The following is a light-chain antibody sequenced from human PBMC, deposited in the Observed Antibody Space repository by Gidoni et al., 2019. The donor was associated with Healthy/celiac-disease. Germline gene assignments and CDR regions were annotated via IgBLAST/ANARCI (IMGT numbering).Light chain of an antibody. CDR1: QSVSSY. V-gene: IGKV3-11*01. CDR2: DAS. J-gene: IGKJ4*01. Sequence: EILLTQSPATLSFSPGERATLSCRASQSVSSYLAWYQQKPGQAPRLLIYDASNRATGIPARFSGSGSGTDFTLTISSLEPEDFAVYYCQQRSNWPLTFGGXTKVEIK. CDR3: QQRSNWPLT.